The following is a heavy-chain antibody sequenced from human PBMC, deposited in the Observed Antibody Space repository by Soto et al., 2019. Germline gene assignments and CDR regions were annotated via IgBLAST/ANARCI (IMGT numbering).Heavy chain of an antibody. V-gene: IGHV3-7*03. CDR2: INQDGGEK. Sequence: GGSLRLSCATSGFTFSSYWMTWVRQAPGMGLEWVASINQDGGEKYYVDSVKGRFTISRDNAKNSLYLQMNSLRAEDTAVYYCARAKDYDFWSGPTGFGYWGQGTLVTVSS. J-gene: IGHJ4*02. CDR1: GFTFSSYW. D-gene: IGHD3-3*01. CDR3: ARAKDYDFWSGPTGFGY.